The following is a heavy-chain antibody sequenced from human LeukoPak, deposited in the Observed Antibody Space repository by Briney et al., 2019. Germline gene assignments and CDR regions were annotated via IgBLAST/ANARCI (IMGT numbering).Heavy chain of an antibody. Sequence: PGGSLRLSCAASGFTVSSNYMSWVRQAPGKGLEWVSVIYSGGSTYYADSVKGRFTISRDNSKNTLYLQMNSLRAEDTAVYYCAREDYYDSSGYYYEDWGQGTVVTVSS. V-gene: IGHV3-53*01. CDR2: IYSGGST. D-gene: IGHD3-22*01. CDR1: GFTVSSNY. CDR3: AREDYYDSSGYYYED. J-gene: IGHJ4*02.